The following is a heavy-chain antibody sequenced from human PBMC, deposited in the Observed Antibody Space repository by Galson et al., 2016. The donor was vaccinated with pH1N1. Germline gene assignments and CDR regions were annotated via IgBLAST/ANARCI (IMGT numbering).Heavy chain of an antibody. Sequence: SVKVSCKASGGIFFSYGISWVRQAPGQGLEWMGGIAPIFGTANYAQKFQGRVTITADKSTSTAYMELSSLRSEDTAVYYCARGQPLWGYSGWYWGQGTLVTVSS. CDR3: ARGQPLWGYSGWY. D-gene: IGHD1-26*01. CDR2: IAPIFGTA. J-gene: IGHJ4*02. CDR1: GGIFFSYG. V-gene: IGHV1-69*06.